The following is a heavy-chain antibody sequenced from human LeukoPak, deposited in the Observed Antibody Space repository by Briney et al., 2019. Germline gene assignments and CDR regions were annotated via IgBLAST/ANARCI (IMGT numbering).Heavy chain of an antibody. J-gene: IGHJ4*02. CDR2: INPQSGAT. D-gene: IGHD3-22*01. Sequence: GASVKVSCKAAGYSFTLFYIHWVRQAPGQGLEWMAWINPQSGATNYAQKFKGRITTTRDMSITTAYMEVTTLRSDDTAVYYCARGGDDSGLYFAYWGQGTLVTVSS. CDR1: GYSFTLFY. V-gene: IGHV1-2*02. CDR3: ARGGDDSGLYFAY.